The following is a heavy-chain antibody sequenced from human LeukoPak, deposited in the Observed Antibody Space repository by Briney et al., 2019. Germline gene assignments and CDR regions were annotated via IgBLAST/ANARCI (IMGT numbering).Heavy chain of an antibody. J-gene: IGHJ4*02. D-gene: IGHD4-17*01. CDR3: ARAALYGDYVRGYYFDY. CDR2: IYYSGST. Sequence: SETLSLTCTVSGGSISSGGYYWSWIRQHPGKGLEWIGYIYYSGSTYYNPSLKSRVTISVDTSKNQFSLKLSSVTAADTAGYYCARAALYGDYVRGYYFDYWGQGTLVTVSS. V-gene: IGHV4-31*03. CDR1: GGSISSGGYY.